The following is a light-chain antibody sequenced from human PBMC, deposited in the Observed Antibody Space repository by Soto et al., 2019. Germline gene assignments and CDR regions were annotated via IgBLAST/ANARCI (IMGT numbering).Light chain of an antibody. CDR2: GAS. V-gene: IGKV3-20*01. CDR3: QQYSSSPRT. J-gene: IGKJ2*01. Sequence: EIVLTQSPGTLSLSPGERATLSCRASQSVSSTYLAWYQQKPGQAPRLLIYGASSRATAIPDRFSGSGSGTVFTLTISRLEPEDFAVYYCQQYSSSPRTFGQGTKLEIK. CDR1: QSVSSTY.